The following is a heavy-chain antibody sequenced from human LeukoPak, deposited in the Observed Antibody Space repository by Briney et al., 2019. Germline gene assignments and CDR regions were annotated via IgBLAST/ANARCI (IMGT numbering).Heavy chain of an antibody. J-gene: IGHJ6*03. CDR1: GFTFDDYG. D-gene: IGHD6-13*01. V-gene: IGHV3-20*04. CDR3: AKLIAPAPTWYMDV. Sequence: GGSLRLSCAASGFTFDDYGMNWVRQAPGKGLEWVSGINWNGGSTGYADSVKGRFTISRDNANNSLYLQMNSLRAEDTAIYYCAKLIAPAPTWYMDVWGKGTTVTVSS. CDR2: INWNGGST.